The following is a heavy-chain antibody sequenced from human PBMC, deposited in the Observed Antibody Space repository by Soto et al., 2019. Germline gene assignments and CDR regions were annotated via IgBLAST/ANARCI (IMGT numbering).Heavy chain of an antibody. CDR1: WFTLRCFS. CDR3: AKDLPSDIVVVPAAIAPVSMDV. CDR2: FSYDGGNQ. Sequence: TGGAPGLSREAPWFTLRCFSMHLVRPAPGQGLGGGGVFSYDGGNQYYADSVKGRFTISRDNSKNTLYLQMNSLRAEDTAVYYCAKDLPSDIVVVPAAIAPVSMDVWGQGTTVTVSS. D-gene: IGHD2-2*02. V-gene: IGHV3-30-3*01. J-gene: IGHJ6*02.